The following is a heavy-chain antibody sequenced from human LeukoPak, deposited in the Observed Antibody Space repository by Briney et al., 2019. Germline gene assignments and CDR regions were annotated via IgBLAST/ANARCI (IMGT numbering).Heavy chain of an antibody. CDR1: GFTFDNYA. D-gene: IGHD2/OR15-2a*01. J-gene: IGHJ6*03. V-gene: IGHV3-9*03. CDR2: ISWNSGSI. CDR3: AKDSGSTSSYMDV. Sequence: GRSLRLSCAASGFTFDNYAMHWVRQAPGKGLEWFSGISWNSGSIGYADSVKGRFTISRDNAKNSLYLQMNSLRAEDMALYYCAKDSGSTSSYMDVWGKGTTVTVSS.